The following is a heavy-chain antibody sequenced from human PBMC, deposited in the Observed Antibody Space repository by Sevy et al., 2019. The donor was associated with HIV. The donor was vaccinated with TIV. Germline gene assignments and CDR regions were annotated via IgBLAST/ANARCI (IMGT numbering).Heavy chain of an antibody. CDR3: ARAPLIVVVVAATVGYFDY. CDR1: GGSISSGGYY. CDR2: IYYSGST. D-gene: IGHD2-15*01. J-gene: IGHJ4*02. V-gene: IGHV4-31*03. Sequence: SETLSLTCTVSGGSISSGGYYWSWIRQHPGKGLEGIGYIYYSGSTYYNPSLKSRVTISVDTSKNQFSLKLSSVTAADTAVYYCARAPLIVVVVAATVGYFDYWGQGTLVTVSS.